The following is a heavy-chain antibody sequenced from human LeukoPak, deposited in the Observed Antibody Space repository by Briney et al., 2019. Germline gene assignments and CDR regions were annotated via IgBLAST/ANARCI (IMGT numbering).Heavy chain of an antibody. CDR3: AKEGDYRLWYFDL. CDR2: ISYDGSNK. D-gene: IGHD4-17*01. CDR1: GFTLSSYG. J-gene: IGHJ2*01. V-gene: IGHV3-30*18. Sequence: GGSLRLSCAASGFTLSSYGVHWVRQAPGKGLEWVAVISYDGSNKYYADSVKGRFTISRDNSKNTLYLQMNSLRAEDTAVYYCAKEGDYRLWYFDLWGRGTLVTVSS.